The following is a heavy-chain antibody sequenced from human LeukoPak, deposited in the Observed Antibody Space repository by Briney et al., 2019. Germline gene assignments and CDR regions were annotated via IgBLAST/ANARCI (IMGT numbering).Heavy chain of an antibody. J-gene: IGHJ5*02. CDR3: ARAAPMVRGAIGETNWFDP. Sequence: GASVKVSCKASGYTFTGYYMHWVRQAPGQGLEWMGWISAYNGNTNYAQKLQGRVTMTTDTSTSTAYMELRSLRSDDTAVYYCARAAPMVRGAIGETNWFDPWGQGTLVTVSS. V-gene: IGHV1-18*04. D-gene: IGHD3-10*01. CDR2: ISAYNGNT. CDR1: GYTFTGYY.